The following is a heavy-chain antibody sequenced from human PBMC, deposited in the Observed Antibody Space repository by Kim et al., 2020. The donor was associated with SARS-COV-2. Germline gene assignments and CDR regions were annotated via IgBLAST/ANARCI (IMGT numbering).Heavy chain of an antibody. V-gene: IGHV3-23*01. Sequence: GGSLRLSCAASGFTFRNYAMTWVRQAPGKGLEWVSLITDSDDKTFYADSVKGRFTISRDISKSTLYLRMNSLTAEDTAIYYCAKGSGSGSFSPWGQGTLVTVSS. D-gene: IGHD3-10*01. CDR1: GFTFRNYA. CDR3: AKGSGSGSFSP. CDR2: ITDSDDKT. J-gene: IGHJ5*02.